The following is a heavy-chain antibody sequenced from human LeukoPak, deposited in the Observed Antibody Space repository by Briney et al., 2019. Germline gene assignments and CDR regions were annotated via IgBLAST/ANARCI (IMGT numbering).Heavy chain of an antibody. Sequence: GGSLRLSCAASGFTFSSYSMNWVRQAPGKGLEWVSSISSSSSYIYYADSVKGRFTISRDNAKNSLYLQMNSLRAEDTAVYYCARGQVVVAAQTPIDYWGQGTLVTVSS. D-gene: IGHD2-15*01. CDR1: GFTFSSYS. CDR3: ARGQVVVAAQTPIDY. J-gene: IGHJ4*02. CDR2: ISSSSSYI. V-gene: IGHV3-21*01.